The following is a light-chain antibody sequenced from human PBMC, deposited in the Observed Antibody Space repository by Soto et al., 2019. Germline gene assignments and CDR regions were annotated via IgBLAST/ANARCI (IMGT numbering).Light chain of an antibody. J-gene: IGKJ2*01. CDR2: GAS. Sequence: EIVMTQSPATLSVSPGERATLSCRASQSVSSNLAWYQQKPGQAPRLLIYGASTRATGIPVRFSGSGSGTEFTLTISSLQSEDFAVYYCQQYNNWYTFRQGTKLEIK. CDR1: QSVSSN. V-gene: IGKV3-15*01. CDR3: QQYNNWYT.